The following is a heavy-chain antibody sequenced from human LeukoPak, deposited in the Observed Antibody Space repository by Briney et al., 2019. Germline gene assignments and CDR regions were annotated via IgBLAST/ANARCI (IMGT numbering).Heavy chain of an antibody. CDR1: GFTFSSYA. J-gene: IGHJ4*02. CDR2: ISGSGGST. D-gene: IGHD4-17*01. CDR3: AKDDYGDYHPPLLGY. Sequence: GGSLRLSCAASGFTFSSYAMSWVRQAPGKGLEWVSAISGSGGSTYYADSVKGRFTISRDNSKNTLYLQMNSLRAEDTAVYYCAKDDYGDYHPPLLGYWGQGTLVTVSS. V-gene: IGHV3-23*01.